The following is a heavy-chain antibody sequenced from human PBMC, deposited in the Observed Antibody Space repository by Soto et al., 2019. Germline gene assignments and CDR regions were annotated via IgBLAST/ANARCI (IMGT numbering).Heavy chain of an antibody. J-gene: IGHJ6*02. V-gene: IGHV1-2*02. CDR1: GYTFTGYY. CDR2: INPNSGGT. CDR3: ASLTTVTRTPYYYDGMDV. Sequence: GASVKVSCKASGYTFTGYYMHWVRQAPGQGLEWMGWINPNSGGTNYAQKFQGRVTMTRDTSISTAYMELSRLRSDDTAVYYCASLTTVTRTPYYYDGMDVWGQGTTVTVSS. D-gene: IGHD4-17*01.